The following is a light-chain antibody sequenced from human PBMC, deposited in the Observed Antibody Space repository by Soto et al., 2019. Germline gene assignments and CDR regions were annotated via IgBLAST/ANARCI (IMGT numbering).Light chain of an antibody. J-gene: IGKJ2*01. CDR1: QSISSW. V-gene: IGKV1-5*03. CDR3: QQYPYT. Sequence: DIPMTQSPSTLSASVGDRVTITCRASQSISSWLAWYQQKPGKAPKLLIYKASSLESGVPSRFSGSGSGTEFTLTISSLQPDDFATYYCQQYPYTCGQGTKLEIK. CDR2: KAS.